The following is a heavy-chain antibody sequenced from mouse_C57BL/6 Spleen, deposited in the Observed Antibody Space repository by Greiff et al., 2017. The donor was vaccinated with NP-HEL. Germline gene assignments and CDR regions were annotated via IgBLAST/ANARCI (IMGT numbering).Heavy chain of an antibody. CDR3: ARNIYYYGSSYVPFDY. D-gene: IGHD1-1*01. CDR1: GYAFSSSW. V-gene: IGHV1-82*01. Sequence: QVQLQQSGPELVKPGASVKISCKASGYAFSSSWMNWVKQRPGKGLEWIGRIYPGDGDTNYNGKFKGKATLTADKSSSTAYMQLSSLTSEDSAVYFCARNIYYYGSSYVPFDYWGQGTTLTVSS. J-gene: IGHJ2*01. CDR2: IYPGDGDT.